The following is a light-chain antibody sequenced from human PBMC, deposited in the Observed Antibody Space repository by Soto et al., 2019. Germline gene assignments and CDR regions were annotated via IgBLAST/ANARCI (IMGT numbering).Light chain of an antibody. CDR2: DAS. Sequence: EIVLTQSPGTLSLSPGERATLSCRASQIISNSYLAWYQQKPGQAPRLLIYDASSRATGIPDRFSGSGSGTDFTLTISRLEPEDFAVYYCQHYSTSLFTFGGGTKVEIK. V-gene: IGKV3-20*01. J-gene: IGKJ4*01. CDR3: QHYSTSLFT. CDR1: QIISNSY.